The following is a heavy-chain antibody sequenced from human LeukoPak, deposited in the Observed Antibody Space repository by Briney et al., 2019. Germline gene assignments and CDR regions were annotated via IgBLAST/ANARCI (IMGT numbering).Heavy chain of an antibody. D-gene: IGHD2-8*01. J-gene: IGHJ4*02. CDR1: GFTFSNYW. CDR3: ARGQFYYREGYFDY. Sequence: GGSLRLSCAASGFTFSNYWMGWVRQAPGKRLEWVANMNIDGSEKYYADSVKGRFTISRDNSKNTLYLQMNSLRAEDTAVYYCARGQFYYREGYFDYWGQGTLVTVSS. V-gene: IGHV3-7*01. CDR2: MNIDGSEK.